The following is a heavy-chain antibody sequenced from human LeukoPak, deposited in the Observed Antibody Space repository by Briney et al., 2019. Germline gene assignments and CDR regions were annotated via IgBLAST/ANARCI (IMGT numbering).Heavy chain of an antibody. CDR3: ARGPRITLVRGGQWYFYMDV. V-gene: IGHV1-46*01. CDR2: INPSGGST. J-gene: IGHJ6*03. Sequence: ASVKVSCKASGYTFTGYYMHWVRQAPGQGLEWMGIINPSGGSTNYAQKFQGRVIMTRDTSTSTVYMELSSLRSDDTAVYYCARGPRITLVRGGQWYFYMDVWGKGTTVTVPS. CDR1: GYTFTGYY. D-gene: IGHD3-10*01.